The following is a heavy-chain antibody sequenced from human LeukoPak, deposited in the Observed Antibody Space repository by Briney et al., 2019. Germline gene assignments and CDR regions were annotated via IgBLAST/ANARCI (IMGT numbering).Heavy chain of an antibody. J-gene: IGHJ4*02. CDR3: ANDLGWIQLNLG. CDR1: GFSFSNYG. V-gene: IGHV3-23*01. Sequence: GGSLRLSCAASGFSFSNYGMNWVRQAPGKGLEWASGITGIGVTTYYADSAKGRFTISRDNSRNTVYLQMNSLRAEDTAVYYCANDLGWIQLNLGRGQGTLVTVSS. CDR2: ITGIGVTT. D-gene: IGHD5-18*01.